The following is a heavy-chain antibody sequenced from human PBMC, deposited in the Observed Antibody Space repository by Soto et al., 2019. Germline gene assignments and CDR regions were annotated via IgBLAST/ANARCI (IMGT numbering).Heavy chain of an antibody. CDR3: AKDEYYYSRSGYYIFDS. CDR1: GFTFSAYG. D-gene: IGHD3-22*01. J-gene: IGHJ4*02. Sequence: PGGSLRLSCGASGFTFSAYGMHWVRQAPGKGLEWVAAISHDGTNKNYGDSVKGRFTISRDNSKKTLYLQMNSLRPEDTALYYCAKDEYYYSRSGYYIFDSWGQGTLVTVSS. CDR2: ISHDGTNK. V-gene: IGHV3-30*18.